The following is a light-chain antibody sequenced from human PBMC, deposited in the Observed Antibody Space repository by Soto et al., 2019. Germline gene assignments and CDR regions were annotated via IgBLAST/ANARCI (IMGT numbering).Light chain of an antibody. J-gene: IGLJ2*01. CDR2: DTS. V-gene: IGLV7-46*01. Sequence: QAVVTQEPSLTVSPGGPVTRTCGSSTGAVTSGHYPYWFQQKPGQAPRTLIYDTSNKHSWTPARFSGYLLGGKAALTLTGAQPEDEAEYYCLLSYSGARSVVFGGGTKLTVL. CDR1: TGAVTSGHY. CDR3: LLSYSGARSVV.